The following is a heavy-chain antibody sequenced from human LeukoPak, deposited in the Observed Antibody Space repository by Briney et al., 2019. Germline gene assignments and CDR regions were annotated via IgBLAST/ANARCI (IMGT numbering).Heavy chain of an antibody. Sequence: PSETLSLTCTVSGGSISSGGYYWSWIRQPPGKGLEWIGYIYHSGSTYYNPSLKSRVTISVDRSKNQFSLKLSSVTAADTAVYYCARENGVDGSYYYDSSGYYYWGQGTLVTVSS. D-gene: IGHD3-22*01. CDR1: GGSISSGGYY. CDR2: IYHSGST. J-gene: IGHJ4*02. CDR3: ARENGVDGSYYYDSSGYYY. V-gene: IGHV4-30-2*01.